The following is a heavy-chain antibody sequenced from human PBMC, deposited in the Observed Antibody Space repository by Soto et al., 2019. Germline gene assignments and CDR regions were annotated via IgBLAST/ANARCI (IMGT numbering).Heavy chain of an antibody. CDR3: AKAKSGYDPRYYYYYGMDV. J-gene: IGHJ6*02. CDR1: GFTFSSYA. Sequence: PGGSLRLSCAASGFTFSSYAMSWVRHAPGKGLEWVSAISGSCGSTYYADSVKGRLTISRDNSKNTLYLQMNSLRAEDTAVYYCAKAKSGYDPRYYYYYGMDVWGQGTTVTVSS. V-gene: IGHV3-23*01. CDR2: ISGSCGST. D-gene: IGHD5-12*01.